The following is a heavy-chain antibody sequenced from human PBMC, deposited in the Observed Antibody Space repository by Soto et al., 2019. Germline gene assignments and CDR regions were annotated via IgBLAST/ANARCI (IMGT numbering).Heavy chain of an antibody. J-gene: IGHJ5*02. D-gene: IGHD2-21*02. V-gene: IGHV1-69*06. CDR3: ASGVRYCGGDCYSGWFDP. CDR2: IIPIFGTA. CDR1: GGTFSSYA. Sequence: AASVKVSCKASGGTFSSYAISWVRQAPGQGLEWMGGIIPIFGTANYAQKFQGRVTITADKSTSTAYMELSSLRSEDTAVYYCASGVRYCGGDCYSGWFDPWGQGTLVTVSS.